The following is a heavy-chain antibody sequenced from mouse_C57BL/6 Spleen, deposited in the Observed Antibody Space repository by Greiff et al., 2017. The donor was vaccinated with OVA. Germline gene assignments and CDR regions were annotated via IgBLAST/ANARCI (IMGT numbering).Heavy chain of an antibody. Sequence: EVKLMESGGGLVQPGGSLSLSCAASGFTFTDYYMSWVRQPPGKALEWLGFIRNKANGYTTEYSASVKGRFTISRDNSQSILYLQMNALRAEDSATYYCARCATRGAMDYWGQGTSVTVSS. V-gene: IGHV7-3*01. CDR2: IRNKANGYTT. CDR3: ARCATRGAMDY. J-gene: IGHJ4*01. D-gene: IGHD6-1*01. CDR1: GFTFTDYY.